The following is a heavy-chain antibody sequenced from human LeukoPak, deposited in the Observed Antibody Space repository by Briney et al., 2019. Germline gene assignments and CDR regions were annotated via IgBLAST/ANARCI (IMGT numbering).Heavy chain of an antibody. V-gene: IGHV4-59*12. CDR1: GGSISSYY. J-gene: IGHJ4*02. CDR2: IYYSGST. D-gene: IGHD5-18*01. Sequence: KPSETLSLTCTVSGGSISSYYWSWIRQPPGKGLEWIGYIYYSGSTNYNPSLKSRVTTSVDTSKNQFSLKLSSVTAADTAVYYCARGSADTAMVTIDYWGQGTLVTVSS. CDR3: ARGSADTAMVTIDY.